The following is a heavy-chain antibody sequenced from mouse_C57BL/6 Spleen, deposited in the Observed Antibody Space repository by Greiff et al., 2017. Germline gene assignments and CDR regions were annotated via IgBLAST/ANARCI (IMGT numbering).Heavy chain of an antibody. J-gene: IGHJ1*03. D-gene: IGHD1-1*01. CDR2: ILPGSGST. CDR1: GYTFTGYW. CDR3: ARSGYYGSIYWYFAV. V-gene: IGHV1-9*01. Sequence: VQLQQSGAELMKPGASVKLSCKATGYTFTGYWIEWVKQRPGHGLEWIGEILPGSGSTNYNEKFKGQATLTADTSSNTAYMQLSSLTTEDSAIYYCARSGYYGSIYWYFAVWGTGTTVTVSS.